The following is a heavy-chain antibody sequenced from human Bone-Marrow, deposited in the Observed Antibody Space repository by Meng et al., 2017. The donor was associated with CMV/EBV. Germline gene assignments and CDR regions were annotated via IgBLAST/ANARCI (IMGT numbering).Heavy chain of an antibody. Sequence: GESLKISCAASGFTFSYAWMTWVRQAPGKGLEWVGRIRSKANSYATAYAASVKGRFTISRDDSKNTAYLQMNSLKTEDTAVYYCTAGIAVVGSGYWGQGTLVTVSS. V-gene: IGHV3-73*01. J-gene: IGHJ4*02. CDR3: TAGIAVVGSGY. D-gene: IGHD6-19*01. CDR1: GFTFSYAW. CDR2: IRSKANSYAT.